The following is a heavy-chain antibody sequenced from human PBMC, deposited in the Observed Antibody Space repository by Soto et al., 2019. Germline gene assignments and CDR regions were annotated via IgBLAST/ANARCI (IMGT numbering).Heavy chain of an antibody. J-gene: IGHJ4*02. CDR1: GFPFSFYS. Sequence: LRLSCEASGFPFSFYSMNWVRQAPGKGLEWVSSISSSSSYIYYADSVKGRFTISRDNAKNSLYLQMNSLRAEDTAVYYCARDPAYDSSGSFDYWGQGTLVTVSS. D-gene: IGHD3-22*01. V-gene: IGHV3-21*01. CDR3: ARDPAYDSSGSFDY. CDR2: ISSSSSYI.